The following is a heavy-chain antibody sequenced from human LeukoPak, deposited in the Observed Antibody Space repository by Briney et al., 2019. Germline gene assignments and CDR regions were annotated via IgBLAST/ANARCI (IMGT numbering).Heavy chain of an antibody. D-gene: IGHD3-3*01. CDR1: GGSISSYY. V-gene: IGHV4-4*07. CDR2: IYTSGST. Sequence: PSETLSLTCTVSGGSISSYYWSWIRQPAGKGLEWIGRIYTSGSTNYNPSLKSRVTMSVDTSKNQFSLKLSSVTAADTAVYYCARGRNFWSGYPRQSYYYYMDVWGKGTTVTVSS. CDR3: ARGRNFWSGYPRQSYYYYMDV. J-gene: IGHJ6*03.